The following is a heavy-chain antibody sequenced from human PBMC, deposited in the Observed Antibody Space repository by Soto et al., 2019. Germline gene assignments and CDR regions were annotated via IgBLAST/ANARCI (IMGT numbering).Heavy chain of an antibody. D-gene: IGHD6-13*01. Sequence: SVKVSCKASGGTFSSYTISWVRQAPGQGLEWMGRIIPILGIANYAQKFQGRVTITADKSTSTAYMELSSLRSEDTAVYYCARDSHSPGIAAAGTEIDYWGQGTLVTVSS. CDR3: ARDSHSPGIAAAGTEIDY. J-gene: IGHJ4*02. V-gene: IGHV1-69*04. CDR1: GGTFSSYT. CDR2: IIPILGIA.